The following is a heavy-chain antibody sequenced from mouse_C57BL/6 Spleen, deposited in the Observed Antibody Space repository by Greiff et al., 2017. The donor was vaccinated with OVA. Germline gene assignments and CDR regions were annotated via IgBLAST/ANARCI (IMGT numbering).Heavy chain of an antibody. D-gene: IGHD1-1*01. V-gene: IGHV1-82*01. CDR1: GYAFSSSW. CDR2: IYPGDGDT. J-gene: IGHJ2*01. CDR3: ASDYYGSVDY. Sequence: QVQLQQSGPELVKPGASVKISCKASGYAFSSSWMNWVKQRPGKGLEWIGRIYPGDGDTNYNGKFKGKATLTADKSSSTAYMQLSSLTSEDSAVYFCASDYYGSVDYWGQGTTLTVSS.